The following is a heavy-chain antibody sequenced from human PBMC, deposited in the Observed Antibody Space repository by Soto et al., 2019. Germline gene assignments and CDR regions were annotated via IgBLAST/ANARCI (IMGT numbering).Heavy chain of an antibody. CDR3: AKDKRSGSTRGSLEY. Sequence: EVQLLESGGGLVQPGGSLRLSCAASGFTFSSFAMSWVRQAPGKGLEWVSGISGSGAGTYYADSVKGRFTISRENSKDTLYLQLNSLRAEDMAVYYCAKDKRSGSTRGSLEYWGQGTLVTVSS. CDR2: ISGSGAGT. CDR1: GFTFSSFA. D-gene: IGHD6-6*01. J-gene: IGHJ4*02. V-gene: IGHV3-23*01.